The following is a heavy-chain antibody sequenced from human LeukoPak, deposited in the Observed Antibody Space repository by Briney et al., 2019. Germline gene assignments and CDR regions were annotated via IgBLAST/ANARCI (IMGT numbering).Heavy chain of an antibody. Sequence: ASVKVSCKASGYNFISYYMHWVRQAPGQGLEWMGIINPSGGSTSYAQKFQDRVTMTRDTSTSTVYMELSSLKSEDTAVYYRPREDVVLVDAVRYQYYGMDVWGQGTTVTVSS. D-gene: IGHD2-8*01. CDR1: GYNFISYY. J-gene: IGHJ6*02. CDR2: INPSGGST. V-gene: IGHV1-46*01. CDR3: PREDVVLVDAVRYQYYGMDV.